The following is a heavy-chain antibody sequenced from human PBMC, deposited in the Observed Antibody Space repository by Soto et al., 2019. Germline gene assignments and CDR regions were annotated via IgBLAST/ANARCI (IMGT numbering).Heavy chain of an antibody. V-gene: IGHV4-31*03. J-gene: IGHJ4*02. CDR1: GGAVSSGGYY. D-gene: IGHD6-6*01. Sequence: SETLSLTCTVSGGAVSSGGYYWSWIRQHPGKGLEWIGYIYYSGNTYYNPSLKSRLTISVDTSKNQFSLKLSSVTAADTAMYYCARVTSIAAREPYFGYWGQGTLVTVS. CDR2: IYYSGNT. CDR3: ARVTSIAAREPYFGY.